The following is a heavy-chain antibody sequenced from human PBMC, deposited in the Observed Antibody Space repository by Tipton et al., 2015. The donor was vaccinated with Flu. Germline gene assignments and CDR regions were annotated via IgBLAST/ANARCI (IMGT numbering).Heavy chain of an antibody. D-gene: IGHD3-10*01. CDR1: GASISSESYY. CDR2: IYHSGST. V-gene: IGHV4-39*07. J-gene: IGHJ3*02. Sequence: TLSLTCTVSGASISSESYYWGWIRQPPGKGLEWIGNIYHSGSTNYNPSLKSRVTISLDKSKSQFSLNLSSVTAADTAVYYCARVGAVTMVRGLAFDAFDIWGLGTMVAVSS. CDR3: ARVGAVTMVRGLAFDAFDI.